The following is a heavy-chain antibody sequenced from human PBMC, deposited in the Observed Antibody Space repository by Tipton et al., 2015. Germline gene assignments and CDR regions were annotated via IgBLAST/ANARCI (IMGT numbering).Heavy chain of an antibody. CDR1: GFTFYHYA. CDR2: ISRNSDST. D-gene: IGHD3-10*01. Sequence: RSLRLSCAASGFTFYHYAMHWVRQAPGKGLEWVSGISRNSDSTGYADSVKGRFTISRDSAKNSLYLQMNNLRAEDTALYYCAKALSDYGSGSYYDSSYFDPWGQGTLVIVSS. J-gene: IGHJ5*02. V-gene: IGHV3-9*01. CDR3: AKALSDYGSGSYYDSSYFDP.